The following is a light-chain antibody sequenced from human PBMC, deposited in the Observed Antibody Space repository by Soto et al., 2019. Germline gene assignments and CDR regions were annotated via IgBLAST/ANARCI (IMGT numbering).Light chain of an antibody. CDR3: AAWDDSLNGYV. J-gene: IGLJ1*01. Sequence: QSLLTQPPSASATPGQMVTITYSGSSSNIETNTVNWYQQLPGTAPKLLIYSNNQRPSGVPDRFSGSKSGTSASLAISGLQSEDEAHYYCAAWDDSLNGYVFGTGTKVTVL. CDR2: SNN. CDR1: SSNIETNT. V-gene: IGLV1-44*01.